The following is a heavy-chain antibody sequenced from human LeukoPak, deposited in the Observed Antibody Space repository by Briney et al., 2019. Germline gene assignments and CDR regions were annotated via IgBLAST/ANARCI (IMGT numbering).Heavy chain of an antibody. CDR3: ARDNGHYDFWSGYYTYYFDY. CDR1: GFTSSSYW. D-gene: IGHD3-3*01. V-gene: IGHV3-74*01. J-gene: IGHJ4*02. CDR2: INSDGSST. Sequence: GGSLRLSCAASGFTSSSYWMHWVRQAPGKGLVWVSRINSDGSSTSYADSVKGRFTISRDNAKNTLYLQMNSLRAEDTAVYYCARDNGHYDFWSGYYTYYFDYWGQGTLVTVSS.